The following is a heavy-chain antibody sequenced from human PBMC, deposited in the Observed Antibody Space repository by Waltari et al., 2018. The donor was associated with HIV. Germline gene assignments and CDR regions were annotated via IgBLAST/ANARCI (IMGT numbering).Heavy chain of an antibody. CDR1: GFTFSSYW. V-gene: IGHV3-7*01. CDR3: ARVRVRSSSSYYWYFDL. Sequence: EVQLVESGGGLVQPGGSLRLSCAASGFTFSSYWMSWVRQAPGKRVEWVANIKQDGSEKYYVDSVKGRFTSSRDNAQNSLYLQRNSLRAEDTAVYYCARVRVRSSSSYYWYFDLWGRGTLVTV. D-gene: IGHD2-2*01. J-gene: IGHJ2*01. CDR2: IKQDGSEK.